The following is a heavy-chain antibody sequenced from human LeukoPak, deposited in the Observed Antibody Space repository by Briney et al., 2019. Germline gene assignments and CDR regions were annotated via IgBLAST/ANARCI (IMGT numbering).Heavy chain of an antibody. CDR2: INHSGST. CDR3: ARGGGYRSGGSCYSTGERFDP. J-gene: IGHJ5*02. CDR1: GGSFSGYY. Sequence: PSETLSLTCAVYGGSFSGYYWSWIRQPPGKGLEWIGEINHSGSTNYNPSLKSRVTISVDTSKNQFSLKLSSVTAADTAVYYCARGGGYRSGGSCYSTGERFDPWGQGTLVTVSP. V-gene: IGHV4-34*01. D-gene: IGHD2-15*01.